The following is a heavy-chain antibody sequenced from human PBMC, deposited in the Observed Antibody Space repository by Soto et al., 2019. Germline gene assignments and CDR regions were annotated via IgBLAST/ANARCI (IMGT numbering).Heavy chain of an antibody. J-gene: IGHJ6*02. V-gene: IGHV1-69*13. Sequence: GAPVKLYCKAAGGTFSSYAISWVRQAPGQGLEWMGGIIPIFGTANYAQKFQGRVTITADESTSTAYMELSSLRSEDTAVYYCARDIQGTTLNPPDYYYGMDVWGQGTTVTVSS. D-gene: IGHD1-7*01. CDR2: IIPIFGTA. CDR1: GGTFSSYA. CDR3: ARDIQGTTLNPPDYYYGMDV.